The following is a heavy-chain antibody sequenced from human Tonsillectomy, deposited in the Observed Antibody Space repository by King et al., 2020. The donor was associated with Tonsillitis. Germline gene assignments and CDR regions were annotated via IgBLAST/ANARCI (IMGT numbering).Heavy chain of an antibody. Sequence: VQLVESGGGLVKPGGSLRLSCAASGFTFSSYSMNWVRQAPGKGLEWVSSISSSSTYIYYADSVKGRFTISRDNAKNSLYLQMNSLRAEDTAVYYCAREGIDYYDSSLPNWSDPWGPGTLVTASS. CDR3: AREGIDYYDSSLPNWSDP. V-gene: IGHV3-21*01. D-gene: IGHD3-22*01. CDR2: ISSSSTYI. CDR1: GFTFSSYS. J-gene: IGHJ5*02.